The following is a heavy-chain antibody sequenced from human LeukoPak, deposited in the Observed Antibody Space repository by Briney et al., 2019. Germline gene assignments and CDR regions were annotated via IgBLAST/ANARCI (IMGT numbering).Heavy chain of an antibody. CDR2: ISASGATT. V-gene: IGHV3-23*01. D-gene: IGHD3-16*01. CDR1: GFNFSIYA. CDR3: AKEGAPLGGRPDY. J-gene: IGHJ4*02. Sequence: PGGSLRLSCAASGFNFSIYAMSWVRQAPGRGLQWVSGISASGATTYYADSLEGRFTVSRDISKNTLYLQMNSLRVEDTAVYYCAKEGAPLGGRPDYWGQGTLVTVSS.